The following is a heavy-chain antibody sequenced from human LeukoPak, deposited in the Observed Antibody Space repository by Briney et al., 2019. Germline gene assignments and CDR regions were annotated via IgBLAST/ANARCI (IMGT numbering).Heavy chain of an antibody. D-gene: IGHD1-26*01. J-gene: IGHJ3*02. V-gene: IGHV2-26*01. CDR1: GFSLSNARMG. CDR2: IFSNDEK. Sequence: SGPTLVXPTETLTLTCTVSGFSLSNARMGVSWIRQPPGKALEWLAHIFSNDEKSYSTSLESRLTISKDTSKSQVVLTMTNMDPVDTATYYCARIWWEPGSLAFDIWGQGTMVTVSS. CDR3: ARIWWEPGSLAFDI.